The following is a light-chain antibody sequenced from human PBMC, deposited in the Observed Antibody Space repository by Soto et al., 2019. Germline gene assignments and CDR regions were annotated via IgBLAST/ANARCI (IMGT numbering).Light chain of an antibody. J-gene: IGKJ4*01. V-gene: IGKV2-28*01. CDR1: QSLLHSDGYNY. Sequence: VLTQSSLSLPVTPGEPASISCRSSQSLLHSDGYNYLDWYLQKPGQSPQLLIYSGSHRASGVADSFSGSGSGTDFTLKISRVEAEDVGMYYCMQALQTPVTFGGGTKVEI. CDR3: MQALQTPVT. CDR2: SGS.